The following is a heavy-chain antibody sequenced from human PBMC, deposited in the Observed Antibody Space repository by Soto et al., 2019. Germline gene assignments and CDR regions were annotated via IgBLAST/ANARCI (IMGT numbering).Heavy chain of an antibody. D-gene: IGHD3-10*01. CDR1: GDSLSGYY. V-gene: IGHV4-31*11. Sequence: SETLSLTCAVRGDSLSGYYWNWIRQHPGKGLEWIGEIYYSGSTYYNPSLKSRVTISVDTSKNQFSLKLSSVTAADTAVYYCARSREVRGYYFDYWGQGTLVTVSS. CDR3: ARSREVRGYYFDY. J-gene: IGHJ4*02. CDR2: IYYSGST.